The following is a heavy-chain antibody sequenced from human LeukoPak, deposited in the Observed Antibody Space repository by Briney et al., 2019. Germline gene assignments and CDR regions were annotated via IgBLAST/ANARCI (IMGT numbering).Heavy chain of an antibody. D-gene: IGHD5-18*01. CDR3: ARAWRRGYSYGTYYMDV. CDR1: GGSFSGYY. V-gene: IGHV4-34*01. J-gene: IGHJ6*03. Sequence: ASETLSLTCAVYGGSFSGYYWSWIRQPPGKGLEWIGEINHSGSTNYNPSLKSRVTVSVDTSKNQFSLKLSSVTAADTAVYYCARAWRRGYSYGTYYMDVWGKGTTVTVSS. CDR2: INHSGST.